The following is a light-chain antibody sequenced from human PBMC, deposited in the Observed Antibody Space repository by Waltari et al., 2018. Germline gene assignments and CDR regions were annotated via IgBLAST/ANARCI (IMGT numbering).Light chain of an antibody. Sequence: QSVVTQSPSASGAPGQRVTISCSGRHSNIGSNTVDWYQQLPGTAPKLLIFNNYQLPSGVPDRFSAAKSCTSASLAISGLQSEDEAEYYCVTWDDSLNGWVFGGGTKLAVV. CDR3: VTWDDSLNGWV. V-gene: IGLV1-44*01. CDR1: HSNIGSNT. J-gene: IGLJ3*02. CDR2: NNY.